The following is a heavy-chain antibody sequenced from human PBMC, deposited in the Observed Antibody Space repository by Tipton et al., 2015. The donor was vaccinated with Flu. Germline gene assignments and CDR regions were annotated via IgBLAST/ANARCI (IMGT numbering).Heavy chain of an antibody. J-gene: IGHJ4*02. V-gene: IGHV3-64*07. D-gene: IGHD2-21*02. CDR1: GFTFSNYA. Sequence: VQLVQSGGGLVQPGGSLRLSCTAPGFTFSNYAMHWVRQAPGKGLEYLSAISDDGVITHYADSVKGRFTISRDNSKNTLFLQMDSLTPEDLAVYYCARDQCGGGDCYRSLEYWGQGTLVTVSS. CDR2: ISDDGVIT. CDR3: ARDQCGGGDCYRSLEY.